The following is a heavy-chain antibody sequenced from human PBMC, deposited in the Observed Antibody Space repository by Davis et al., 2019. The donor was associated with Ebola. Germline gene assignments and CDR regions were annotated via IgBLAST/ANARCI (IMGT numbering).Heavy chain of an antibody. CDR3: ARRGLERVGDAFDI. CDR2: IFPRDSDT. Sequence: GESLKISCKGSGYSFTDSWIGWVRQMPGKGLEWMGIIFPRDSDTRYSPSVQGHVTMSVDKSTSTAYLQWTSLKASDTAMYYCARRGLERVGDAFDIWGQGTMVTVSS. J-gene: IGHJ3*02. V-gene: IGHV5-51*01. CDR1: GYSFTDSW. D-gene: IGHD1-1*01.